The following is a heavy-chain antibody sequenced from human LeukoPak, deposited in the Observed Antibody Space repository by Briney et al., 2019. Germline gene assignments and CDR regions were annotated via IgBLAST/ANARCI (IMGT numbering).Heavy chain of an antibody. J-gene: IGHJ5*02. V-gene: IGHV3-21*01. D-gene: IGHD3-16*01. CDR2: ISGASSDNYI. Sequence: PGGSLRLSCVASGFIFGVYSMNWVRQAPGKGLERVSTISGASSDNYIDYADSVKGRFTISRDNAKNSVFLEMNSLRDDDTAVYYCTREGGVGPWGQGTLVSVSS. CDR1: GFIFGVYS. CDR3: TREGGVGP.